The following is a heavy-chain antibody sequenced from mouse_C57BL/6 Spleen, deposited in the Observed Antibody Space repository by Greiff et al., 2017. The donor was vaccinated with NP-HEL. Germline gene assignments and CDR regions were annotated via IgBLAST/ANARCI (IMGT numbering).Heavy chain of an antibody. CDR1: GYTFTSYW. V-gene: IGHV1-64*01. CDR3: ARRAVEYYDEGGLFAY. CDR2: IHPNSGST. J-gene: IGHJ3*01. D-gene: IGHD2-4*01. Sequence: QVQLQQPGAELVKPGASVKLSCKASGYTFTSYWMHWVKQRPGQGLEWIGMIHPNSGSTNYNEKFKSKATLTVDKSSSTAYMQLSSLTSEDSAVYYCARRAVEYYDEGGLFAYWGQGTLVTVSA.